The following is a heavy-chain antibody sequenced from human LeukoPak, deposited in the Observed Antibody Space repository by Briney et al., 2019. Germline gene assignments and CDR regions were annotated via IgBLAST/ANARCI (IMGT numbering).Heavy chain of an antibody. J-gene: IGHJ6*03. D-gene: IGHD1-1*01. CDR2: INHSGST. CDR3: ARRRTPTGTTGGPTDYYYMDV. Sequence: SETLSLTCAVYGGSFSGYYWSWIRQPPGKGLEWIGEINHSGSTNYNPSLKSRVTISVDTSKNQFSLKLSSVTAADTAVYYCARRRTPTGTTGGPTDYYYMDVWGKGTTVTISS. V-gene: IGHV4-34*01. CDR1: GGSFSGYY.